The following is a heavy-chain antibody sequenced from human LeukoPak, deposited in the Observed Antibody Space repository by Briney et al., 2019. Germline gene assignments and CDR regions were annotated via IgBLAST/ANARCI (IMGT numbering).Heavy chain of an antibody. D-gene: IGHD3-10*01. CDR3: ASKDYGSGDYGMAV. CDR2: MNLKSGGA. J-gene: IGHJ6*02. Sequence: GASVKVSCKASGYAFTGYYMHWVRQAPGHGLECMGWMNLKSGGANYAQKFQGRVTMARDTSITTAYMELSRLRSDDTAVYYCASKDYGSGDYGMAVWGQGTTVTVSS. V-gene: IGHV1-2*02. CDR1: GYAFTGYY.